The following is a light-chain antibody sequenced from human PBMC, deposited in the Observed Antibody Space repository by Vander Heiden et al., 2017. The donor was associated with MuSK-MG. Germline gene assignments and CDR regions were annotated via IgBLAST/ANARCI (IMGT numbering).Light chain of an antibody. CDR2: DAS. J-gene: IGKJ4*02. V-gene: IGKV3-11*01. Sequence: IVLIQSPPTFSCPPGHRPNLSCRSSHNVRSYLVWYQQKPGHPPRLLIYDASNRATGIPARCSGSGCGTDVTLTISSLEHEDFAVYYCRQRSDWPRLTFGGGTKVEI. CDR3: RQRSDWPRLT. CDR1: HNVRSY.